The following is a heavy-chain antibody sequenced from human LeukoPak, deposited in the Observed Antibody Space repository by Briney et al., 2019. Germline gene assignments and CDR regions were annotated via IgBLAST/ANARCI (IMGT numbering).Heavy chain of an antibody. CDR3: ARETLAVQVAGFSSLFDY. CDR2: ISYDGSNK. V-gene: IGHV3-30*03. J-gene: IGHJ4*02. Sequence: GGSLRLSCAASGFTFSSYGMHWVRQAPGKGLEWVAVISYDGSNKYYADSVKGRFTISRDNSKNTLYLQMNSLRAEDTAVYYCARETLAVQVAGFSSLFDYWGQGTLVTVSS. CDR1: GFTFSSYG. D-gene: IGHD6-19*01.